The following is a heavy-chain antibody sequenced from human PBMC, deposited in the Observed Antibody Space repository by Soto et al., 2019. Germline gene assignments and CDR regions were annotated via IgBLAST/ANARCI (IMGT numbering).Heavy chain of an antibody. J-gene: IGHJ2*01. CDR3: ARQSWTNGQVGRLNWYFAL. V-gene: IGHV4-61*01. Sequence: QVQLQESGPGLVKPSETLSLTCTVSGGSVSSGSHYWSWVRQPPGKGLEWIGFIYHTGSTNYNPSLESRVTMSVDRSKNQFSLNLSSVTAADTAVFYCARQSWTNGQVGRLNWYFALWGRGTLVTVSS. D-gene: IGHD2-21*01. CDR2: IYHTGST. CDR1: GGSVSSGSHY.